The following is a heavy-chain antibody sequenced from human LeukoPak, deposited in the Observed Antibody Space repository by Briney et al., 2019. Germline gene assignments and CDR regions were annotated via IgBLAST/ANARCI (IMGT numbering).Heavy chain of an antibody. V-gene: IGHV3-30*02. CDR2: IRYDGSNK. CDR3: AKDTEYYYYDSSGYPEGGFDY. J-gene: IGHJ4*02. CDR1: GFTFSSYG. Sequence: GGSLRLSCAASGFTFSSYGMHRVRQAPGKGLEWVAFIRYDGSNKYYADSVKGRFTISRDNSKNTLYLQMNSLRAEDTAVYYCAKDTEYYYYDSSGYPEGGFDYWGQGTLVTVSS. D-gene: IGHD3-22*01.